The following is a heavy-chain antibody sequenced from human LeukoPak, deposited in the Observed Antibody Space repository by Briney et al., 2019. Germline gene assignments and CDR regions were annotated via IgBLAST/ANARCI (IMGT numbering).Heavy chain of an antibody. V-gene: IGHV4-4*09. Sequence: SETLSLSCTVSGGSISSYYWSWIRQPPGKELEWIGYIHSTGTTKFNPSLESRVTMSVATSKNQFSLKLSSVTAADTAVYYCARHARRDAYNPNDYWGQGTLVTVSS. D-gene: IGHD5-24*01. CDR1: GGSISSYY. CDR2: IHSTGTT. CDR3: ARHARRDAYNPNDY. J-gene: IGHJ4*02.